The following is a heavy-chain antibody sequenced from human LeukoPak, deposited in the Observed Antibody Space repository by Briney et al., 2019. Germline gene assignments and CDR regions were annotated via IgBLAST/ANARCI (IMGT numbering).Heavy chain of an antibody. J-gene: IGHJ4*02. D-gene: IGHD3-3*01. Sequence: GGSLRLSCAASKFTFSSYAMTWVRQAPGKGLEWVSAISGSGGSTFYADSVKGRFTISRDNSKNTLYLQMNSLRAEDTAVYYCAIIDKYYDFWSGFNYWGQGTLVTVSS. CDR1: KFTFSSYA. V-gene: IGHV3-23*01. CDR2: ISGSGGST. CDR3: AIIDKYYDFWSGFNY.